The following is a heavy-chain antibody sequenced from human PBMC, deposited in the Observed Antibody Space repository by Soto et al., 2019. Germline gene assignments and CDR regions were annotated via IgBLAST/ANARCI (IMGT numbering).Heavy chain of an antibody. J-gene: IGHJ4*02. CDR3: TTGYYGSGNFDY. D-gene: IGHD3-10*01. CDR1: GFTFSNAW. Sequence: GVLRLSCAASGFTFSNAWMNWVRQAPGKGLEWVGRIKSKTDGGTADYAAPVKGRFTISRDDSKNTLYLQMNSLKTEDTAVYYCTTGYYGSGNFDYWGQGTLVTVSS. CDR2: IKSKTDGGTA. V-gene: IGHV3-15*07.